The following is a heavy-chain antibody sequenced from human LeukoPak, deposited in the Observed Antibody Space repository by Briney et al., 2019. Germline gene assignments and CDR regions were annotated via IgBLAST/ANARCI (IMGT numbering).Heavy chain of an antibody. Sequence: PSETLSLTCAVYGASLSGYYWSWLRQPPGKGLEWIGEINYSGSANYNPSLKSRVTISVDTSKNQFSLKVTSLTAADTAVYYCARGHRDIVVVSAVYWNYWGQGTLVTVSS. CDR3: ARGHRDIVVVSAVYWNY. J-gene: IGHJ4*02. CDR2: INYSGSA. CDR1: GASLSGYY. V-gene: IGHV4-34*01. D-gene: IGHD2-2*01.